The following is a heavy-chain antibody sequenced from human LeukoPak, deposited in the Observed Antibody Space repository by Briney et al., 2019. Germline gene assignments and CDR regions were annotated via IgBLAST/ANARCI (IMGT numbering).Heavy chain of an antibody. CDR1: GGSLSSSSYY. V-gene: IGHV4-39*01. D-gene: IGHD2-2*01. CDR3: ARLIGYCSSTSCYGYFDY. J-gene: IGHJ4*02. Sequence: PSETLSLTCTVSGGSLSSSSYYWGWIRQPPGKGLEWIGRIYYSGSTYYNPSLKSRVTISVETSKNQFSLKLSSVTAADTAVYYCARLIGYCSSTSCYGYFDYWGQGTLVTVSS. CDR2: IYYSGST.